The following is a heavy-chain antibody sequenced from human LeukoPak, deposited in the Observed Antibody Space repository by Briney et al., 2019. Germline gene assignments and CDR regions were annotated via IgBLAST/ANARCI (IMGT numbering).Heavy chain of an antibody. CDR3: ARQDGDYASLDY. Sequence: SVKVSCKASGATFSSYAMSWVRESPGQGLEWMGRIIPILGIANYAQKFQGRVTITADKSTSTAYMELSRLRSEDTAVYYCARQDGDYASLDYWGQGTLVTVSS. D-gene: IGHD4-17*01. V-gene: IGHV1-69*04. CDR2: IIPILGIA. CDR1: GATFSSYA. J-gene: IGHJ4*02.